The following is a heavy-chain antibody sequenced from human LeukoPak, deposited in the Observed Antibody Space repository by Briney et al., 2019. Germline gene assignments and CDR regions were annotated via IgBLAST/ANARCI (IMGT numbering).Heavy chain of an antibody. Sequence: GGSLRFSCTASGFTFGDYAMSWVRQAPGKGLEWVGFIRSNAYGGTTDYAASVRGRFTISRDDSKSTAYLQMTSLKTEDTAVYYCTRVYYWGQGTLVTVSS. CDR2: IRSNAYGGTT. CDR3: TRVYY. V-gene: IGHV3-49*04. CDR1: GFTFGDYA. J-gene: IGHJ4*02.